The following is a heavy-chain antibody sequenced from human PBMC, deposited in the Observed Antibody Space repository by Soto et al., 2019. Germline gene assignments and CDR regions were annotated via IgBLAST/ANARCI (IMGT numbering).Heavy chain of an antibody. V-gene: IGHV3-21*01. Sequence: GGSLRLSCAASGFTFSSYSMNWVRQAPGKGLEWVSSISSTSSYMYYADSVRGRLTISRDNAKNSLYLQMNSLRPEDTAVYYCARVNRYYYGMDVWGQGTTVTVSS. CDR3: ARVNRYYYGMDV. CDR1: GFTFSSYS. CDR2: ISSTSSYM. J-gene: IGHJ6*02.